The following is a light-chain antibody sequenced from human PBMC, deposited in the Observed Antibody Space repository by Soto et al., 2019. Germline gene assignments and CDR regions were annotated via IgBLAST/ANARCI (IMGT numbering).Light chain of an antibody. J-gene: IGLJ2*01. CDR1: SGHTSYA. CDR2: LDSDGSH. Sequence: QSVLTQSPSASASLGASVQLTCTLNSGHTSYAISWHQQQPEKGPRYLMRLDSDGSHSKGDGIPDRFSGSSSGADRYLTISSLQSEDEADFYCQTWGTGTVVFGGGTKLTVL. CDR3: QTWGTGTVV. V-gene: IGLV4-69*01.